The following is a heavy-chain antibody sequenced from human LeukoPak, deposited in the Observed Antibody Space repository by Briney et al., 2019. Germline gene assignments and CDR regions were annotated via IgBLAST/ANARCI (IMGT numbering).Heavy chain of an antibody. D-gene: IGHD1-1*01. Sequence: SETLSLTCTVSVGSVSSSSYYWGWIRQAPGKGLEWIGSIYYSGSAYYNPSLKNRVTISVDTSNNQFSLKLSSVTAADTAIYYCARQGTYHPFDHWSQGTLVTVSS. CDR3: ARQGTYHPFDH. V-gene: IGHV4-39*01. J-gene: IGHJ4*02. CDR1: VGSVSSSSYY. CDR2: IYYSGSA.